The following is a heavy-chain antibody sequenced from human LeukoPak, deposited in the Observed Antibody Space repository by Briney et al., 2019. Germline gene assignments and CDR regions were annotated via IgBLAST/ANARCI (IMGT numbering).Heavy chain of an antibody. Sequence: ASVKVSCKASGYTFTSYGISWVRQAPGQGLEWMGWISAYNGNTNYAQKLQGRVTMTTDTSTSTAYMELSRPRSDDTAVYYCARDGIAAAGTSLPYYYYYMDVWGKGTTVTVSS. CDR3: ARDGIAAAGTSLPYYYYYMDV. V-gene: IGHV1-18*01. J-gene: IGHJ6*03. D-gene: IGHD6-13*01. CDR2: ISAYNGNT. CDR1: GYTFTSYG.